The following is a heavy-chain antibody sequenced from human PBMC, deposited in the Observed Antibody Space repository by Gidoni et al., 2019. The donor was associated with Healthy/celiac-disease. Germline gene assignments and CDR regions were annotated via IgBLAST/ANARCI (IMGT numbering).Heavy chain of an antibody. CDR1: GYTLTGYY. CDR2: INPNSGGT. CDR3: ARDVATIVGVVHYYYGMDV. V-gene: IGHV1-2*02. Sequence: QVQPVQSGAEVTKPGASVKVSCQASGYTLTGYYMRWVRQGPGQGLECMGWINPNSGGTNNAQKFQGRVTMTRDTTISTAYMELSRLRSGDTAVYYCARDVATIVGVVHYYYGMDVWGQGTTVTVSS. D-gene: IGHD3-3*01. J-gene: IGHJ6*02.